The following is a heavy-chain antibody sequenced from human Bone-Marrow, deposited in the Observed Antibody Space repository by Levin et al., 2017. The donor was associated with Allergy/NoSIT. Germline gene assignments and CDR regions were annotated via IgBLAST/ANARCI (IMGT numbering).Heavy chain of an antibody. CDR1: GFTFSNYW. V-gene: IGHV3-7*04. J-gene: IGHJ4*02. CDR2: INQDGSDK. Sequence: ETLSLTCAASGFTFSNYWMTWVRQAPGKGLEWVANINQDGSDKYYVDSMKGRFTISRDNAKKSLYLQINSLRAEDTAAYYCARSGLRYSSAWANDYWGQGTLVTVSS. CDR3: ARSGLRYSSAWANDY. D-gene: IGHD6-19*01.